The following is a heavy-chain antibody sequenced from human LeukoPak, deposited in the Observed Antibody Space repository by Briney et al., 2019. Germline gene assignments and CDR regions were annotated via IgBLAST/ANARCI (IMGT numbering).Heavy chain of an antibody. D-gene: IGHD6-13*01. Sequence: GESLKISCRASGYSFTTYWIGWVRQMPGKGLEWMGVIFPADSDTRYSPSFQGQVTISADKSISTAYLQWSSLKASDTAMYYCASVYSSTSWDYWGQGTLVTVTS. V-gene: IGHV5-51*01. CDR3: ASVYSSTSWDY. J-gene: IGHJ4*02. CDR2: IFPADSDT. CDR1: GYSFTTYW.